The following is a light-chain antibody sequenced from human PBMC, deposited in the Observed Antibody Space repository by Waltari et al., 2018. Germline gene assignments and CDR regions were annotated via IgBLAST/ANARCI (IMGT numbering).Light chain of an antibody. Sequence: QSALTQPASVSGSPGQSITISCTGTSSDIGAYNYVSWYQQHPDKVPKLIIFDVGEWTSGVSSRFSGSKSGNTASLTISGLQTVDEAHYYCTSYTTIRTVIFGGGTKLTVL. CDR2: DVG. V-gene: IGLV2-14*01. CDR3: TSYTTIRTVI. CDR1: SSDIGAYNY. J-gene: IGLJ2*01.